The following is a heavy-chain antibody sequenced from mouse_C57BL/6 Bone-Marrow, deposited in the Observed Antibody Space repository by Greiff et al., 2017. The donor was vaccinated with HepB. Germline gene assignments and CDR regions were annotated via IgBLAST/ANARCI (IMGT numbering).Heavy chain of an antibody. J-gene: IGHJ4*01. D-gene: IGHD1-1*01. CDR2: INPSTGGT. CDR3: AREDYDGRGMDY. Sequence: EVQLQQSGPELVKPGASVKISCKASGYSFTGYYMNWVKQSPEKSLEWIGEINPSTGGTTYNQKFKAKATLTVDKSSSTAYMQLKSLTSEDSAVYYCAREDYDGRGMDYWGQGTSVTVSS. CDR1: GYSFTGYY. V-gene: IGHV1-42*01.